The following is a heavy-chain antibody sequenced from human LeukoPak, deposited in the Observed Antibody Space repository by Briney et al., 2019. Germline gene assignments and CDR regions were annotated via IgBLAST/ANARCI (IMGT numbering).Heavy chain of an antibody. CDR1: GGSFSGYY. CDR3: ARLRRWLRSYYFDY. D-gene: IGHD5-12*01. V-gene: IGHV4-34*01. Sequence: SETLSLTCAVYGGSFSGYYWSWIRQPPGKGLEWIGEISHSGSTNYNPSLKSRVTISVDTSKNQFSLKLSSVTAADTAVYYCARLRRWLRSYYFDYWGQGTLVTVSS. CDR2: ISHSGST. J-gene: IGHJ4*02.